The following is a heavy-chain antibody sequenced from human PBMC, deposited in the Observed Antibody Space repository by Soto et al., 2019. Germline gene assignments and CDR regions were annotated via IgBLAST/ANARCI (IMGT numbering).Heavy chain of an antibody. V-gene: IGHV1-18*01. CDR2: ISAYNGNT. CDR1: GYTFTSYG. J-gene: IGHJ6*02. Sequence: ASVKVSCKASGYTFTSYGISWVRQAPGQGLEWMGWISAYNGNTNYAQKLQGRVTMTTDTSTSTAYMEMRSLRSDDTAVYYCAREGDSSPDSYGMDVWGQGTTVTVSS. D-gene: IGHD6-13*01. CDR3: AREGDSSPDSYGMDV.